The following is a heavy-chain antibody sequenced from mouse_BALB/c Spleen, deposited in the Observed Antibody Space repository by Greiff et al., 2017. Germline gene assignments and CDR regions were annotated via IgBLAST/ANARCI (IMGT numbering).Heavy chain of an antibody. CDR3: ARREKGNYGAMDY. CDR1: GYSFTGYT. Sequence: EVKLQESGPELVKPGASMKISCKASGYSFTGYTMNWVKQSHGKNLEWIGLINPYNGGTSYNQKFKGKATLTVDKSSSTAYMELLSLTSEDSAVYYCARREKGNYGAMDYWGQGTTVTVSS. J-gene: IGHJ4*01. D-gene: IGHD2-1*01. CDR2: INPYNGGT. V-gene: IGHV1-26*01.